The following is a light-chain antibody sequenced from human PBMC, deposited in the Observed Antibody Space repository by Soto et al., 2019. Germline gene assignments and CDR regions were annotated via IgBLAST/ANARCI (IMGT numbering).Light chain of an antibody. CDR3: SSYAGSNNLEV. V-gene: IGLV2-8*01. CDR2: EVN. J-gene: IGLJ2*01. CDR1: RSDVGDYNY. Sequence: QSALTQPPSASGSPGQSVTISCTGTRSDVGDYNYDSWYQQHPGKAPKLIIYEVNKRPSGVPDRFSGSKSGNTASLSVSGLQADDEADYYCSSYAGSNNLEVFGGGTKLTVL.